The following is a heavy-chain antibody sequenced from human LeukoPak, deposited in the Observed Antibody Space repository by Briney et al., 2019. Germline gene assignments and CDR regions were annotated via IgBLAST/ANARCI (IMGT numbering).Heavy chain of an antibody. J-gene: IGHJ3*02. CDR2: ISYDGSNK. CDR1: GFTFSSYG. CDR3: AKGPHYDYVWGSYRYSPSTDAFDI. D-gene: IGHD3-16*02. V-gene: IGHV3-30*18. Sequence: GRSLRLSCAASGFTFSSYGMHWVRQAPGKGLEWVAVISYDGSNKYYADSVKGRFTISRDNSKNTLYLQMNSLRAEDTAVYYCAKGPHYDYVWGSYRYSPSTDAFDIWGQGTMVTVSS.